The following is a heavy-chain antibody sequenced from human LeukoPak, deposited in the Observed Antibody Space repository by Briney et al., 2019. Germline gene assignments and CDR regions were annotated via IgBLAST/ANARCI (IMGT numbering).Heavy chain of an antibody. CDR2: INPHSGAT. CDR3: SRDQQVRGVILRGPFDY. J-gene: IGHJ4*02. Sequence: GASEKVSCKTSEYTFTDYYLHWVRQAPGQGLEWMGWINPHSGATNYAQKFQGRVTMTRDTSLSTVFVELNRLTSDDTAVYYCSRDQQVRGVILRGPFDYWGQGTLVTVST. D-gene: IGHD3-10*01. V-gene: IGHV1-2*02. CDR1: EYTFTDYY.